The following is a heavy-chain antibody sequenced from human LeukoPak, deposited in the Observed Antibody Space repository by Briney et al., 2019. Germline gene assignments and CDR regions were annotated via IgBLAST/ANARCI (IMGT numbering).Heavy chain of an antibody. CDR3: AREGIAAAGSYFDY. CDR1: GGSISSGDYY. V-gene: IGHV4-61*08. CDR2: IYYSGST. J-gene: IGHJ4*02. Sequence: SETLSLTCTVSGGSISSGDYYWSWIRQPPGKGLEWIGYIYYSGSTNYNPSLKSRVTISVDTSKNQFSLKLSSVTAADTAVYYCAREGIAAAGSYFDYWGQGTLVTASS. D-gene: IGHD6-13*01.